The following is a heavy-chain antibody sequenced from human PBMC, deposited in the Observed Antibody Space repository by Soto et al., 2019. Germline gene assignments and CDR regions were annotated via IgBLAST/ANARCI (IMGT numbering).Heavy chain of an antibody. Sequence: QVQLVESGGGVVQPGRSLRLSCAASGFTFSSYGMHWVRQAPGKGLEWVAVISYDGSNKYYADSVKGRFTISRDNSKNTLYLQMNSLRAEDTAVYYCAKDLVGYCISTSCSSTYYYYYYGMDVWGQGTTVTVSS. CDR1: GFTFSSYG. V-gene: IGHV3-30*18. CDR3: AKDLVGYCISTSCSSTYYYYYYGMDV. J-gene: IGHJ6*02. CDR2: ISYDGSNK. D-gene: IGHD2-2*01.